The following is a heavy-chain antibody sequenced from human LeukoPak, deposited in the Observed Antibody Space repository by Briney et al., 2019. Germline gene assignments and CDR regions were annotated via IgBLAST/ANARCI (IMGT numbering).Heavy chain of an antibody. Sequence: SETLSLTCTVSGGSISSYYWSWIRQPPGKGLEWIGEINHSGSTNYNPSLKSRVTISVDTSKNQFSLKLSSVTAADTAVYYCARGLYDSSGFDYWGQGTLVTVSS. CDR3: ARGLYDSSGFDY. CDR2: INHSGST. V-gene: IGHV4-34*01. CDR1: GGSISSYY. D-gene: IGHD3-22*01. J-gene: IGHJ4*02.